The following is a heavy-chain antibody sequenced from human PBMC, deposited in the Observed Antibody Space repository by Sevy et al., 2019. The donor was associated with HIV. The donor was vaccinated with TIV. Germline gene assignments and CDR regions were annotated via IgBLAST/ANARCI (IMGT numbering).Heavy chain of an antibody. V-gene: IGHV3-15*01. CDR2: MKSKTDGGTT. Sequence: GGSLRLSCAASGFTFSIIYMNWVRQSPGKGLEWVGRMKSKTDGGTTDYAAPVKNRFTMSSDDSKNTLYLQMNSLKADDTAVYYCTTVGLPNWGSGAFDIWGQGTMVTVSS. CDR1: GFTFSIIY. CDR3: TTVGLPNWGSGAFDI. J-gene: IGHJ3*02. D-gene: IGHD2-21*01.